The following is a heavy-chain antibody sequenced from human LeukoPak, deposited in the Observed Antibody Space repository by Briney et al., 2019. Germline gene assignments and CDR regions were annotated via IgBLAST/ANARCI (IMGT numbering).Heavy chain of an antibody. CDR3: AREVVVTAPDAFDI. D-gene: IGHD2-21*02. Sequence: ASVKVSCKASGYTFTSYDISWVRQAPGQGLEWMGWISAYNGNTNYAQKLQGRVTMTTDTSTSTAYMELRSLRSDDTAVYYCAREVVVTAPDAFDIWGQGTMVTVSS. J-gene: IGHJ3*02. V-gene: IGHV1-18*01. CDR1: GYTFTSYD. CDR2: ISAYNGNT.